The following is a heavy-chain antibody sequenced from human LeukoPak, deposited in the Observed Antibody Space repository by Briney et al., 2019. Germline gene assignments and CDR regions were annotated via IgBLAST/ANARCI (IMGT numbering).Heavy chain of an antibody. J-gene: IGHJ4*02. V-gene: IGHV4-39*01. D-gene: IGHD6-13*01. CDR1: GGSIGSSSYY. Sequence: SETLSLTCTVSGGSIGSSSYYWGWIRQPPGKGLEWIGCIYYNGATYYNPSLKGRVSISTDTSKNQFSLKLSSVTAADTAVYFCTSRRPIAAAGVWGQGTLLTVSS. CDR2: IYYNGAT. CDR3: TSRRPIAAAGV.